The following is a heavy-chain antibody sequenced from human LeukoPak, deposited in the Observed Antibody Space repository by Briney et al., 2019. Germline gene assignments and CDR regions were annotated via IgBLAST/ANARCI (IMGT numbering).Heavy chain of an antibody. V-gene: IGHV3-7*01. CDR1: GFTFSTYS. CDR2: IKQDGSEK. D-gene: IGHD6-6*01. CDR3: ARSQYSSSSFYYYYYMDV. Sequence: GGSLRLSCTTSGFTFSTYSMNWVRQAPGKGLEWVANIKQDGSEKYYVDSVKGRFTISRDNAKNSLYLQMNSLRAEDTAVYYCARSQYSSSSFYYYYYMDVWGKGTTVAVSS. J-gene: IGHJ6*03.